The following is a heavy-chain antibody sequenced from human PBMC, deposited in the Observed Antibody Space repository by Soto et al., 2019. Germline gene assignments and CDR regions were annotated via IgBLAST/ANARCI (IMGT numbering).Heavy chain of an antibody. V-gene: IGHV3-9*01. Sequence: SLRLSCAASGFTFDDYSMHWVRQAPGKGLEWVSGISWNSGSIGYADSVKGRFTISRDNAKNSLYLQMNSLRAEDTALYYCAKDNQLRARYGMDVWGQGTTVTASS. J-gene: IGHJ6*02. CDR1: GFTFDDYS. CDR2: ISWNSGSI. D-gene: IGHD2-2*01. CDR3: AKDNQLRARYGMDV.